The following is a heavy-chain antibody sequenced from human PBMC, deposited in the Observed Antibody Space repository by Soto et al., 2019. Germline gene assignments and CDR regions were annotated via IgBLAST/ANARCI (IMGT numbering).Heavy chain of an antibody. CDR3: ARDTAVAGRHYYGMDX. V-gene: IGHV4-59*01. CDR2: IYYSGST. CDR1: GGSISSYY. D-gene: IGHD6-19*01. Sequence: PADTLSLTCTVSGGSISSYYWSWIRQPPGKGLEWILYIYYSGSTNYNPSLKSLVTISVDTSKNQFSLKLSSVTAADTAVYHCARDTAVAGRHYYGMDXWGQGTTVTVS. J-gene: IGHJ6*02.